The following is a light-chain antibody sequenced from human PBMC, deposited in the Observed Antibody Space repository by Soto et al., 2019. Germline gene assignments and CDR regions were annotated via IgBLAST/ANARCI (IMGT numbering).Light chain of an antibody. J-gene: IGKJ4*01. CDR1: QVISSW. Sequence: DIQMTKSPSSVSASVGDRVTITCRASQVISSWLAWYQQKPGKAPNLLIYVASTLQSGVPSRFSGSGSGTDFSLSISSLQPEDSATYFCQQANSFPLSFGGGTKVEIK. V-gene: IGKV1-12*01. CDR3: QQANSFPLS. CDR2: VAS.